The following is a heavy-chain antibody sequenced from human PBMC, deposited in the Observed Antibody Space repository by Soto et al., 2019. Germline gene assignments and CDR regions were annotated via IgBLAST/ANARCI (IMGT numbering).Heavy chain of an antibody. CDR2: VIPIFGTA. V-gene: IGHV1-69*01. Sequence: QVQLVQSGAEVKKPGSSVKVSCKASGGTFSSYAISWVRQAPGQGLEWLGGVIPIFGTANYAQKFQGRVTITADESTSTAYMELSSLRSEDTAVYYCARGPDPIAVAGYFDYWGQGTLVTVSS. CDR1: GGTFSSYA. J-gene: IGHJ4*02. CDR3: ARGPDPIAVAGYFDY. D-gene: IGHD6-19*01.